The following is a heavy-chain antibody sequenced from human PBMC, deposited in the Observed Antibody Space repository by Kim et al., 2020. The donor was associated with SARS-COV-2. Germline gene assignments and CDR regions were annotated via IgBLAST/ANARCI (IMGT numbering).Heavy chain of an antibody. D-gene: IGHD6-13*01. J-gene: IGHJ6*02. Sequence: GGSLRLSCAASGFTFSSYGMHWVRQAPGKGLEWVAVISYDGSNKYYADSVKGRFTISRDNSKNTLYLQMNSLRAEDTAVYYCARALVISQQLVLAYYYYGMDVWGQGTTVTVSS. CDR2: ISYDGSNK. CDR1: GFTFSSYG. V-gene: IGHV3-33*05. CDR3: ARALVISQQLVLAYYYYGMDV.